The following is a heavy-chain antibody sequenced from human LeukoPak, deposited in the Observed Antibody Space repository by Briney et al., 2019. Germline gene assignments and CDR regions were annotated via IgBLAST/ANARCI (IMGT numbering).Heavy chain of an antibody. J-gene: IGHJ4*02. Sequence: GASVKVSCKASGYTFTSYAMNWVRQAPGQGLEWMGWINTNTGNSTYAQGFTGRFVFSLDTSVSTAYLQISSLKAEDTAVYYCARDFTMVRGASLGYWGQGTLVTVSS. CDR1: GYTFTSYA. V-gene: IGHV7-4-1*02. D-gene: IGHD3-10*01. CDR2: INTNTGNS. CDR3: ARDFTMVRGASLGY.